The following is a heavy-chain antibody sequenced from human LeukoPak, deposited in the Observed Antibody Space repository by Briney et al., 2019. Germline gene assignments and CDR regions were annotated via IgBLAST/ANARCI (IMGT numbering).Heavy chain of an antibody. V-gene: IGHV3-33*01. J-gene: IGHJ3*02. CDR2: IWYDGSSK. CDR1: GFTFSSYG. CDR3: ARRHFDAFDI. Sequence: GGSLRLSCAASGFTFSSYGMQWVRRAPGKGREWVAVIWYDGSSKYYADSVKGRFTISRDNSKNTLYLQMDSLTAEETAVYYCARRHFDAFDIWGQGTVVTVPS.